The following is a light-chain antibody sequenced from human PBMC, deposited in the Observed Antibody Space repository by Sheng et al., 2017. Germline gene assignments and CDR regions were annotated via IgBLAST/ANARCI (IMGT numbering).Light chain of an antibody. V-gene: IGKV1-33*01. J-gene: IGKJ1*01. CDR1: QGISNY. Sequence: DIQMTQSPSSLSASVGDRVTITCQASQGISNYLNWYQQKPGKAPRLLLYEVSHLEAGVPSRFSGSGSGTDFTFTINNLQPEDFATYYCQQYDNLPRTFGHGTKVEMK. CDR2: EVS. CDR3: QQYDNLPRT.